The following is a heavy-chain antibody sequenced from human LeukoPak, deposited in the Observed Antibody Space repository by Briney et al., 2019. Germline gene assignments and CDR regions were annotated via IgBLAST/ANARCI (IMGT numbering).Heavy chain of an antibody. D-gene: IGHD3-10*01. V-gene: IGHV1-2*02. J-gene: IGHJ2*01. CDR2: INPNSGGT. Sequence: ASVKVSCKASGYTFTGYYMHWVRQAPGQGLEWMGWINPNSGGTNYAQKFQGRATMTRDTSISTAYMELSRLRSDDTAVYYCARRIDITMVRGVISYFDLWGRGTLVTVSS. CDR1: GYTFTGYY. CDR3: ARRIDITMVRGVISYFDL.